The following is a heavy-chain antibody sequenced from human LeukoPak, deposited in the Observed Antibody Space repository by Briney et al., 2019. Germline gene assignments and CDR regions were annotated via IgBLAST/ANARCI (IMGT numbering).Heavy chain of an antibody. V-gene: IGHV3-30*02. Sequence: PGGSLRLSCAASGFTFSSYGMHWVRQAPGKGLEWVAFIRYDGSNKYYADSVKGRFTISRDNSKNTLYLQMNSLRTKDTAVYYCAKKRTAENYFDYWGQGTLVTVSS. J-gene: IGHJ4*02. CDR2: IRYDGSNK. CDR1: GFTFSSYG. D-gene: IGHD1/OR15-1a*01. CDR3: AKKRTAENYFDY.